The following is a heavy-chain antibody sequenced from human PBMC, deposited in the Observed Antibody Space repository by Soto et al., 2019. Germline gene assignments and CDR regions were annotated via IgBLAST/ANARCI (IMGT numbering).Heavy chain of an antibody. CDR3: AKDRGGYSRAYYYYGMDV. CDR2: ISYDGSNK. V-gene: IGHV3-30*18. CDR1: GFTFSSYG. J-gene: IGHJ6*02. D-gene: IGHD5-18*01. Sequence: HPGGSLRLSCAASGFTFSSYGMHWVRQAPGKGLEWVAVISYDGSNKYYADSVKGRFTISRDNSKNTLYLQMNSLRAEDTAVYYCAKDRGGYSRAYYYYGMDVWGQGTTVTVSS.